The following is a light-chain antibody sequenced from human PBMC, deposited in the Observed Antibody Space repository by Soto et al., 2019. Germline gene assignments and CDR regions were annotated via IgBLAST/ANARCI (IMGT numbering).Light chain of an antibody. J-gene: IGLJ3*02. CDR2: DVD. V-gene: IGLV2-14*03. CDR1: SSDIGGYNH. CDR3: RAYTDRTTLCCV. Sequence: QSALTQPASVSGSPGQSMTIYCTGVSSDIGGYNHVSWYQQHPGNVPRLIIYDVDNRPLGISNRFSGSQSGNTASLSISGLQAEDEADYYCRAYTDRTTLCCVFGGGTKVTVL.